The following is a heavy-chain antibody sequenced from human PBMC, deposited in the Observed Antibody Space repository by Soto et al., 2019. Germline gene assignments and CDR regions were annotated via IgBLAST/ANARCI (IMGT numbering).Heavy chain of an antibody. D-gene: IGHD6-13*01. J-gene: IGHJ4*02. CDR3: ARVFLGFGQQLVQGLRFDY. V-gene: IGHV1-18*01. Sequence: ASVKVSCKASGYTFTSYGISWVRQAPGQGLEWMGWISAYNGNTNYAQKLQGRVTMTTDTSTSTAYMELRSLRSDDTAVYYCARVFLGFGQQLVQGLRFDYWGQGTLVTVSS. CDR1: GYTFTSYG. CDR2: ISAYNGNT.